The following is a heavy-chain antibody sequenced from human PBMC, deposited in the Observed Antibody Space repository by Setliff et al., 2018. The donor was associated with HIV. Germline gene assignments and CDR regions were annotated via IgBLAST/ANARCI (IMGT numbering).Heavy chain of an antibody. V-gene: IGHV3-23*01. CDR3: AKDKGSSGWSATGNMPGYLHYYYMDV. Sequence: QPGGSLRLSCAASGFAFSTYAMSWVRQAPGKGLEWVSAISDSGGGTYYADSVKGRFTVSRDNSKYTLYLQMNSLRVEDTAVYYCAKDKGSSGWSATGNMPGYLHYYYMDVWGKGSTVTVSS. CDR1: GFAFSTYA. J-gene: IGHJ6*03. D-gene: IGHD6-19*01. CDR2: ISDSGGGT.